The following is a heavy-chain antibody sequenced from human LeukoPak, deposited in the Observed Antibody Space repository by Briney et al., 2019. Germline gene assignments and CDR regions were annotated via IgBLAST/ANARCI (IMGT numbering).Heavy chain of an antibody. J-gene: IGHJ6*02. CDR3: ALYSSGYYYYYYYGMDV. Sequence: PGGSLRLSCAVSGFTFRSYAMSWVRQAPGKGLEWVSAISGSGGSTYYADSVKGRFTISRDNSKNTLYLQMNSLRAEDTAVDYCALYSSGYYYYYYYGMDVWGQGTTVTVSS. D-gene: IGHD3-22*01. CDR2: ISGSGGST. CDR1: GFTFRSYA. V-gene: IGHV3-23*01.